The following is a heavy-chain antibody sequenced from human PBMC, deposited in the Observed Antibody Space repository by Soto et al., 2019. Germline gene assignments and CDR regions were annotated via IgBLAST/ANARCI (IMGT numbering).Heavy chain of an antibody. CDR1: GFTFSSYS. V-gene: IGHV3-48*01. CDR2: ISSSSSTI. CDR3: ARGAYYYDSSGLSY. D-gene: IGHD3-22*01. Sequence: GGSLRLSCAASGFTFSSYSMNWVRQAPGKGLEWVSYISSSSSTIYYADSVKGRFTISRDNAKNSLYLQMNSLRAEDTAVYYCARGAYYYDSSGLSYWGQGTRVTVAS. J-gene: IGHJ4*02.